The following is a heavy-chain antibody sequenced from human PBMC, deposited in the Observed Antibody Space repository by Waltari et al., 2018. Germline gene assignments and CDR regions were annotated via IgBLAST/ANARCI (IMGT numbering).Heavy chain of an antibody. CDR3: ARGRGGGWLQFSLRSFDY. CDR2: MNPNGGNT. CDR1: GYTFTSYD. V-gene: IGHV1-8*01. Sequence: QVQLVQSGAEVKKPGASVKVSCKASGYTFTSYDINWVRQATGQGLEWMGWMNPNGGNTGYAQKFQGRVTMTRSTSRSTAYMELSSLRSEDTAVYYCARGRGGGWLQFSLRSFDYWGQGTLVTVSS. J-gene: IGHJ4*02. D-gene: IGHD5-12*01.